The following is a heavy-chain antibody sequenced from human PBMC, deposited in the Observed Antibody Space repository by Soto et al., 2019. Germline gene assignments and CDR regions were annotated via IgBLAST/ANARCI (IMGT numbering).Heavy chain of an antibody. D-gene: IGHD6-19*01. CDR2: ISCCGGST. V-gene: IGHV3-23*01. Sequence: EVQLLESGGGVVQPGGSLRLSCVASGFNFKKFAMSWVRQAPGEGLEWVSGISCCGGSTSYADSGKGRFSIARDDSTNTLSLQMNNLRVEATAQYYCAKADGEQWLLPHLDKWGQGTLVTVS. J-gene: IGHJ4*02. CDR3: AKADGEQWLLPHLDK. CDR1: GFNFKKFA.